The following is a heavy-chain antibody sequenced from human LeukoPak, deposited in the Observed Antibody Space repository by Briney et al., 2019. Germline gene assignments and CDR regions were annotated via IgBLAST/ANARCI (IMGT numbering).Heavy chain of an antibody. D-gene: IGHD4-17*01. Sequence: ASVKVSCKASGYTFTGYYMHWVRQAPGQVLEWMGWINPNSGGTNYVQKFQGRVTMTRDTSISTAYMELSRLRSDDTAVYYCARELTVTYYYYYGMDVWGQGTTVTVSS. CDR3: ARELTVTYYYYYGMDV. J-gene: IGHJ6*02. CDR2: INPNSGGT. V-gene: IGHV1-2*02. CDR1: GYTFTGYY.